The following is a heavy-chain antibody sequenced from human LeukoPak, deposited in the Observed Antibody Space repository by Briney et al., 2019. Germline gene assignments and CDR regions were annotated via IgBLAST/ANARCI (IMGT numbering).Heavy chain of an antibody. CDR1: GGSFSGYY. J-gene: IGHJ4*02. Sequence: PSETLSLTCAVYGGSFSGYYWSWIRQPPGKGLEWIGEINHSGSTNYNPSLKSRDTISVDTSKNQFSLKLSSVTAADTAVYYCARGGGTAMVIGYWGQGTLVTVSS. V-gene: IGHV4-34*01. D-gene: IGHD5-18*01. CDR2: INHSGST. CDR3: ARGGGTAMVIGY.